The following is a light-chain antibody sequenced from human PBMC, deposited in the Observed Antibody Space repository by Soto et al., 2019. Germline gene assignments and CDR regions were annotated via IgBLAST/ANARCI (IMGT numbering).Light chain of an antibody. CDR3: SSFTTRSTYV. Sequence: QSVLTQPASVSGSPGQSITVSCAGTSSDVGGYIYVSWYQQYPAKAPKLIIFEVTKRPSGVSNRFSGSKSGNTASLTISGLQAEDAADYYCSSFTTRSTYVFGTGTKVTVL. V-gene: IGLV2-14*01. J-gene: IGLJ1*01. CDR2: EVT. CDR1: SSDVGGYIY.